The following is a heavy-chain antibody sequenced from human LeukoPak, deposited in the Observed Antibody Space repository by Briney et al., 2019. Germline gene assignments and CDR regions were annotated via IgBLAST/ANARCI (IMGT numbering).Heavy chain of an antibody. CDR3: ARGRPLTTVVTPAALLDY. D-gene: IGHD4-23*01. V-gene: IGHV4-59*11. CDR1: GGSISSHY. Sequence: SETLSLTCTVSGGSISSHYWTWIRQSPVKGLEWIGDIPNSGSTSYNPSLKSRVTISIDTSKNQCSLKLSSVTAADTAVYYCARGRPLTTVVTPAALLDYWGQGTLVTVSS. CDR2: IPNSGST. J-gene: IGHJ4*02.